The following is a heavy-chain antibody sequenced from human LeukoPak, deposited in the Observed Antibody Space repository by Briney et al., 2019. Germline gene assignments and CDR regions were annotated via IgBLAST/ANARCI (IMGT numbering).Heavy chain of an antibody. CDR2: IYTSGST. CDR1: GGSISSYY. D-gene: IGHD3-16*02. J-gene: IGHJ6*03. V-gene: IGHV4-4*07. CDR3: ARQLRLGELSHYYYYYMDV. Sequence: PSETLSLTCTVSGGSISSYYWSWIRQPAGKGLEWIGRIYTSGSTNYNPSLKSRVTMSVDTSKNQFSLKLSSVTAADTAVYYCARQLRLGELSHYYYYYMDVWGKGTTVTISS.